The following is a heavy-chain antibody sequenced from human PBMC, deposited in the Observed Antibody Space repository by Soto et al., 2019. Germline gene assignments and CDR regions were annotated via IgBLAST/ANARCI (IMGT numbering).Heavy chain of an antibody. Sequence: QLQLQESGPGLVKPSETLSLTCTSSGDSISDSSFYWAWIRQPPGKGLEWIGSIYYKGYTKYNPSLESRVTITVDTSRNQFSLRLSSVTAADTAVYFCARHPDYGRNYYYYGMDVWGPGTTVIVSS. CDR2: IYYKGYT. V-gene: IGHV4-39*01. CDR1: GDSISDSSFY. J-gene: IGHJ6*02. D-gene: IGHD4-17*01. CDR3: ARHPDYGRNYYYYGMDV.